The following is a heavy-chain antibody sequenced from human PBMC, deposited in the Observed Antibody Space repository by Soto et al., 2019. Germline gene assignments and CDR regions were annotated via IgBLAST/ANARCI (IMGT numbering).Heavy chain of an antibody. Sequence: GGSLRLSCTASGFTLQNYAMAWVRQAPGKGLEWVSAISGSGGSTYYADSMKGRFTISRDNAKNSLYLEMNSLRAEDTAVYYCARESEDLTSNFDYCGQGTLVTVSS. J-gene: IGHJ4*02. V-gene: IGHV3-23*01. CDR3: ARESEDLTSNFDY. CDR2: ISGSGGST. CDR1: GFTLQNYA.